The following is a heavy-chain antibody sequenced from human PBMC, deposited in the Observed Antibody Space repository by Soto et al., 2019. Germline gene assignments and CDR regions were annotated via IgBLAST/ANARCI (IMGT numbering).Heavy chain of an antibody. V-gene: IGHV3-74*01. CDR3: ARGITPFDY. CDR1: GFTFSPFW. D-gene: IGHD3-10*01. Sequence: EVQLVESGGGLVQPGGSLRLSCAASGFTFSPFWMHWVRQVPGKGPVWVSRINSDGNSTSYADSVKGRFTTSRDNAKNTLYLQMNSLRAEDTPVYYSARGITPFDYWGQGTLVTFSS. J-gene: IGHJ4*02. CDR2: INSDGNST.